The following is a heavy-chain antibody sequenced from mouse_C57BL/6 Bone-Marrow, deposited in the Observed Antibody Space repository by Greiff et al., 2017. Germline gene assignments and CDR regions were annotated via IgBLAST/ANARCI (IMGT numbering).Heavy chain of an antibody. V-gene: IGHV1-7*01. CDR2: INPSSGYT. D-gene: IGHD1-1*01. J-gene: IGHJ3*01. CDR1: GYTFTSYW. Sequence: QVQLQQSGAELAKPGASVKLSCKASGYTFTSYWMHWVKQRPGQGLEWIGYINPSSGYTKYNQKFKDKATLTADKASGTAYMQLSSLTYADSAVYYCASRYYYGSSGAYWGQGTLVTVSA. CDR3: ASRYYYGSSGAY.